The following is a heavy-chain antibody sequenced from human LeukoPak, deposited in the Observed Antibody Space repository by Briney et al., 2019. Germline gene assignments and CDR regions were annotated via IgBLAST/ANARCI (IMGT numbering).Heavy chain of an antibody. CDR1: GGSISSSSYY. J-gene: IGHJ4*02. CDR3: ARQLLTGYPGEDY. CDR2: IYYSGST. Sequence: SETLSLTCTVSGGSISSSSYYWGWIRQPPGKGLEWIGSIYYSGSTYYNPSLKSRVTISVDTSKTQFFLKLSSVTAADTAVYYCARQLLTGYPGEDYWGQATLVTVSS. V-gene: IGHV4-39*07. D-gene: IGHD3-9*01.